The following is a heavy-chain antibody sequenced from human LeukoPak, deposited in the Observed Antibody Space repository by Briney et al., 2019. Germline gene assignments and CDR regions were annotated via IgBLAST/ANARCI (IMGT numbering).Heavy chain of an antibody. CDR2: ISSTGGST. Sequence: PGGSLRLSCAASGVTFSYDAMAWVRQAPGKGLELVSTISSTGGSTYYAYAVKGRFTISRDNSKNTLLLQLHSLRAEDTAIYYYAREASGTNHFGGQGTRVSVSS. CDR1: GVTFSYDA. V-gene: IGHV3-23*01. D-gene: IGHD1-26*01. CDR3: AREASGTNHF. J-gene: IGHJ4*02.